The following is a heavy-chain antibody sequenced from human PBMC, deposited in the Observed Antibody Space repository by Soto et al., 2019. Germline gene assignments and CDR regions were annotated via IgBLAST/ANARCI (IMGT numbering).Heavy chain of an antibody. V-gene: IGHV3-21*01. Sequence: GGSLRLSCAASGFTFSSYSMNWVRQAPGKGLEWVSSISSSSSYIYYADSVKGRFTISRDNAKNSLYLQMNSLRAEDTAVYYCARDHRGMGYYFDYWGQGTLVTVSS. D-gene: IGHD2-8*01. CDR2: ISSSSSYI. CDR1: GFTFSSYS. J-gene: IGHJ4*02. CDR3: ARDHRGMGYYFDY.